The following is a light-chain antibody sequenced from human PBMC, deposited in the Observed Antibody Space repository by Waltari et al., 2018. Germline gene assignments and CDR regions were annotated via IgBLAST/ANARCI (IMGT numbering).Light chain of an antibody. CDR2: EVN. J-gene: IGLJ1*01. CDR1: LSDVCVYNH. V-gene: IGLV2-14*01. Sequence: QSPLPQPASVSGSPGQSITLSLPGLLSDVCVYNHVSWYKQYPGKVPKIMIYEVNNRPSGVSSRFSGSKAGNTASLTISGLQADDEADYYCSSFTSRHLYVFGTGTAVTVL. CDR3: SSFTSRHLYV.